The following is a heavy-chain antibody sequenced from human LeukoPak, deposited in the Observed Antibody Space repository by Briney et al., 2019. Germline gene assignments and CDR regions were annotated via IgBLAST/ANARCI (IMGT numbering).Heavy chain of an antibody. CDR3: AKGSGYSSGKGYFQH. CDR2: IWYDGSNK. V-gene: IGHV3-33*06. D-gene: IGHD6-19*01. CDR1: GFTFSSYG. J-gene: IGHJ1*01. Sequence: GGSLRLSCAASGFTFSSYGMHWVRQAPGKGLEWVAVIWYDGSNKYYADSVKGRFTISRDNSKNTLYLQMNSLRAEDTAVYYCAKGSGYSSGKGYFQHWGQGTLVTVSS.